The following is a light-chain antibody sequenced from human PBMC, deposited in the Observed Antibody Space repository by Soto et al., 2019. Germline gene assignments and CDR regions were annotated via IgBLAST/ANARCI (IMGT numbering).Light chain of an antibody. CDR1: QGIRNA. V-gene: IGKV1-6*01. J-gene: IGKJ1*01. Sequence: AIQMTQSPPSLSASVGDRVTITCRASQGIRNALGWYQQKPGKAPKLLIYAASSLQSGVPSRFSGRGSGTEFTLTISDLQPDDFETYYCQHYQSDTWTFGQGTKVDIK. CDR3: QHYQSDTWT. CDR2: AAS.